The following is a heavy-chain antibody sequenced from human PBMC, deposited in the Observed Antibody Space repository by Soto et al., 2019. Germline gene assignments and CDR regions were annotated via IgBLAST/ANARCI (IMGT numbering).Heavy chain of an antibody. Sequence: SGTLSLTFSVSGCSISSGWYSWSWIRQPPGKGLEWIGYIYHSGSTYYNPSLKSRVTISVDRSKNQFSLKLSSVTAADTAVYYCARVPDRLVQGTLVTGSS. D-gene: IGHD2-2*01. J-gene: IGHJ5*02. CDR3: ARVPDR. CDR1: GCSISSGWYS. CDR2: IYHSGST. V-gene: IGHV4-30-2*01.